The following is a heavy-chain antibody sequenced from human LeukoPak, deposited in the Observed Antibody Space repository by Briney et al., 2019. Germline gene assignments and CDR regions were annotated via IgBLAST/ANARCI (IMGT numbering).Heavy chain of an antibody. Sequence: ASVKVSCKASGYTSTTYGISWVRQAPGQGLEWMGWTYNSYTHYAQTLRDRLTMTTDTSTSTSYMELRSLRSDDTAVYYCARPRAPVTRISSFDIWGQGTMVTVSS. V-gene: IGHV1-18*01. CDR2: TYNSYT. CDR3: ARPRAPVTRISSFDI. J-gene: IGHJ3*02. D-gene: IGHD4-17*01. CDR1: GYTSTTYG.